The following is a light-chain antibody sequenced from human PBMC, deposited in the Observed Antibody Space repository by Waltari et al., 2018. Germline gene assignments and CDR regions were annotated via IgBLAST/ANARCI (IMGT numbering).Light chain of an antibody. Sequence: QSVLTQPPSVSGAPGQRVTISCTGRSPNTGPGYDVHWYQQLPGTAPKLLIYGNSNRPSGVPDRFSGSKSGTSASLAITGLQAEDEADYYCQSYDSSLSGNWVFGGGTKLTVL. J-gene: IGLJ3*02. CDR3: QSYDSSLSGNWV. CDR2: GNS. CDR1: SPNTGPGYD. V-gene: IGLV1-40*01.